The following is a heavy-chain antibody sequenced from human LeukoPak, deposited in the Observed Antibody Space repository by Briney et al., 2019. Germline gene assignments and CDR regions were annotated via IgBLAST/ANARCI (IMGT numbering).Heavy chain of an antibody. CDR1: GFTFSSYG. CDR3: ARDRGGIQLWFDY. J-gene: IGHJ4*02. D-gene: IGHD5-18*01. CDR2: IWHGGSNK. Sequence: GGSLRLSCAASGFTFSSYGMPWVRQAPGKGLEWVAVIWHGGSNKYYADSVKGRFTISRDNSKNTLYLQMNSLRAEDTAVYYCARDRGGIQLWFDYWGQGTLVTVSS. V-gene: IGHV3-33*01.